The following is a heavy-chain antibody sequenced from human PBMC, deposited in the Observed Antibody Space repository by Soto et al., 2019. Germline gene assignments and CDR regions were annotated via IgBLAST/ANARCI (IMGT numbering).Heavy chain of an antibody. Sequence: QVQLVESGGGVVQPGRSLRLSCAASGFTFSSYGMHWVRQAPGKGLEWVAVIWYDGSNKYYVDSVKGRFTISRDNSKNTLYLQMNSLRAEDTAVYYCVSGRCSGGSCYWAFDYWGQGTLVTVSS. V-gene: IGHV3-33*01. D-gene: IGHD2-15*01. CDR1: GFTFSSYG. J-gene: IGHJ4*02. CDR3: VSGRCSGGSCYWAFDY. CDR2: IWYDGSNK.